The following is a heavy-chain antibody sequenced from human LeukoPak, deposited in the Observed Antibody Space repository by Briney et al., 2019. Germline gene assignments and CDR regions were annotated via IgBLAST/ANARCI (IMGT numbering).Heavy chain of an antibody. D-gene: IGHD3-10*01. Sequence: SETLSLTCTVSGGSISSGDYYWSWIRQPPGKGLEWIGYIYYSGSTYYNPSLKSRVTISVDTSKNQFSLKLSSVTAADTAVYYCARGGTMVRELQGVDIWGPGTMVTVSS. J-gene: IGHJ3*02. V-gene: IGHV4-30-4*08. CDR1: GGSISSGDYY. CDR2: IYYSGST. CDR3: ARGGTMVRELQGVDI.